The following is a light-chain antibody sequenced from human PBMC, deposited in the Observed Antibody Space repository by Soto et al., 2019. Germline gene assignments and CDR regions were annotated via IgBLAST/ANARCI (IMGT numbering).Light chain of an antibody. V-gene: IGKV3-20*01. CDR1: QSFSSSF. Sequence: EIVLTQSPDTLSLSPGERATLSCRASQSFSSSFIAWYQQRPGQAPRLLVYGASSRATGIPDRFSGSGSGTDFTLTINRLEPEDVAVYYCHQHGNSPWTFGQGTRVEAK. CDR3: HQHGNSPWT. J-gene: IGKJ1*01. CDR2: GAS.